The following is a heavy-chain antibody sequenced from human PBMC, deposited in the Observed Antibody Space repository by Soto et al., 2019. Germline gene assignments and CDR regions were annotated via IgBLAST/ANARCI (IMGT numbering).Heavy chain of an antibody. CDR2: IIPIFGTA. V-gene: IGHV1-69*12. CDR1: GGTFSSYA. Sequence: QVQLVQSGAEVKKPGSSVKVSCKASGGTFSSYAISWVRQAPGQGLEWMGGIIPIFGTANYAQKFQGRVTITADESTSTAYMELSRLRSEDTAVYYCGRDTGVGATNYCYYGMDVWGQGPTVTVSS. CDR3: GRDTGVGATNYCYYGMDV. J-gene: IGHJ6*02. D-gene: IGHD1-26*01.